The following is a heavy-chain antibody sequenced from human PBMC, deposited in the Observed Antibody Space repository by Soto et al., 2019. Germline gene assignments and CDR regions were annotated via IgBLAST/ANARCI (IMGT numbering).Heavy chain of an antibody. J-gene: IGHJ5*02. D-gene: IGHD2-2*01. Sequence: GGSLRLSCAASGFIFENFGMSWVRQAPGKGLEWISSISGSGFKKYYADSVKGRFTISRDNSKSTVYLELNNLSAEDTAVYDCAENQGVEVVPIGTVDWFDPWGQGSVVTVSS. CDR2: ISGSGFKK. CDR3: AENQGVEVVPIGTVDWFDP. CDR1: GFIFENFG. V-gene: IGHV3-23*01.